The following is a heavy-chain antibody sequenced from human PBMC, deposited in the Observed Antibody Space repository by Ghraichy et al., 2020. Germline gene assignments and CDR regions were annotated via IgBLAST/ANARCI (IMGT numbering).Heavy chain of an antibody. CDR3: ARDENSGYDLGYFDY. D-gene: IGHD5-12*01. V-gene: IGHV4-39*07. CDR1: GGSISSSSYY. Sequence: SETLSLTCTVSGGSISSSSYYWGWIHQPPGKGLEWIGSIYYSGSTYYNPSLKSRVTISVDTSKNQFSLKLSSVTAADTAVYYCARDENSGYDLGYFDYWGQGTLVTVSS. J-gene: IGHJ4*02. CDR2: IYYSGST.